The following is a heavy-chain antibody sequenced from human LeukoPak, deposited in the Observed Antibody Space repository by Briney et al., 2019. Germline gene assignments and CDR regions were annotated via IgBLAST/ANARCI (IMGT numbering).Heavy chain of an antibody. Sequence: GGSLRLSCAASGFTFSSYAMSWVRQAPGKGLEWVSAISGSGGSTYYADSVKGRFTISRDNSKNTLYLQMNSLRAEDTAVYYCAKRITMVRGALSMDVWGKGTTVTVSS. J-gene: IGHJ6*03. V-gene: IGHV3-23*01. CDR1: GFTFSSYA. CDR3: AKRITMVRGALSMDV. CDR2: ISGSGGST. D-gene: IGHD3-10*01.